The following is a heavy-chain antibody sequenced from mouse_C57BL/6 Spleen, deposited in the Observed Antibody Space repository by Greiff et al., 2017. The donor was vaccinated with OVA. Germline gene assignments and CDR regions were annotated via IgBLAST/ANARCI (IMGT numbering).Heavy chain of an antibody. J-gene: IGHJ4*01. D-gene: IGHD1-1*01. CDR2: INPNNGGT. CDR1: GYTFTDYN. Sequence: EVQLQQSGPELVKPGASVKIPCKASGYTFTDYNMDWVKQSHGKSLEWIGDINPNNGGTIYNQKFKGKATLTVDKSSSTAYMELRSLTSEDTAVDYCARWDGSSYYAMDYWGQGTSGTVSS. CDR3: ARWDGSSYYAMDY. V-gene: IGHV1-18*01.